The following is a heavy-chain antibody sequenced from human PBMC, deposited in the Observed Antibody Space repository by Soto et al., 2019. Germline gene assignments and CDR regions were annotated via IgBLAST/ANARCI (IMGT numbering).Heavy chain of an antibody. D-gene: IGHD2-15*01. J-gene: IGHJ6*02. V-gene: IGHV4-61*01. Sequence: SETLSLTCTVSGGSVSSNTYCWTWIRQPPGKGLEWIGCVHYTGRTNYNPSLKSRVTISVDTSKNQFSLKLSSVTAADTAVYYCARDEDFGGGGLVYYYYGMDVWGQGTTVTVSS. CDR2: VHYTGRT. CDR1: GGSVSSNTYC. CDR3: ARDEDFGGGGLVYYYYGMDV.